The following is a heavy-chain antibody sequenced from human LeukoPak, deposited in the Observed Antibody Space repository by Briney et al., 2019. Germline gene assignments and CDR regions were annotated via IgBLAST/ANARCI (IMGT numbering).Heavy chain of an antibody. CDR1: GYTFTGYY. CDR2: INPNSGGT. V-gene: IGHV1-2*02. J-gene: IGHJ4*02. D-gene: IGHD5-12*01. CDR3: ARTHRKGWLPDY. Sequence: ASVTVSCKASGYTFTGYYMHWVRQAPGQGLEWMGWINPNSGGTNYAQKFQGRVTMTRDTSISTAYMELSRLRSDDTAVYYCARTHRKGWLPDYWGQGTLVTVSA.